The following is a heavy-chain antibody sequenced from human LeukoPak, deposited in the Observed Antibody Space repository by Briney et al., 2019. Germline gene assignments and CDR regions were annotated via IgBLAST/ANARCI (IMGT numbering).Heavy chain of an antibody. J-gene: IGHJ4*02. V-gene: IGHV3-30*18. Sequence: GGSLRLSCAASGFAFSSCGMHWVRQAPGKGLEWVAVITYDGNTKYYLDSVKGRFTISRDNSKNTLYLQMSSLRGEDTAVYYCTKDYSSGWYGGIDYWGQGALVTVSS. CDR3: TKDYSSGWYGGIDY. CDR2: ITYDGNTK. D-gene: IGHD6-19*01. CDR1: GFAFSSCG.